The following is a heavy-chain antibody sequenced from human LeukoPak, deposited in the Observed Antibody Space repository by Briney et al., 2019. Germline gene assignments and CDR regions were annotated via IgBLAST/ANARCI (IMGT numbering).Heavy chain of an antibody. Sequence: GGSLRLSCAASGFTFSSYGMHWVRQAPGKGLEWVAFIRYDGSNKYYADSVKGRFTISRDNSKNTLYLQMNSLRAEDSAVYYCARDRLHYGEYEKTFDYWGQGTLVTVSS. CDR1: GFTFSSYG. CDR3: ARDRLHYGEYEKTFDY. V-gene: IGHV3-30*02. J-gene: IGHJ4*02. D-gene: IGHD4-17*01. CDR2: IRYDGSNK.